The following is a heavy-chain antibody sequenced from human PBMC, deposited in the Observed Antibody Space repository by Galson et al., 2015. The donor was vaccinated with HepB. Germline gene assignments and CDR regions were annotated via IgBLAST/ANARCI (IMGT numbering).Heavy chain of an antibody. CDR3: TRQEEGIAVAGTVGDY. CDR1: GFTFSGSA. V-gene: IGHV3-73*01. CDR2: IRSKTNSYAA. D-gene: IGHD6-19*01. J-gene: IGHJ4*02. Sequence: SLRLSCAASGFTFSGSAMHWVRQASGKGLEWVGRIRSKTNSYAAAYAASVKGRFTISRDDSKNTAYLQMNSLKTEDTAVYYCTRQEEGIAVAGTVGDYWGQGTLVTVSS.